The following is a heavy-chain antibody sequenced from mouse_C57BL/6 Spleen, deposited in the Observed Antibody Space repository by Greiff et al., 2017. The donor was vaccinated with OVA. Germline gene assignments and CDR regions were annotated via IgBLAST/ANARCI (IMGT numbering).Heavy chain of an antibody. CDR2: IRNKANGYTT. J-gene: IGHJ2*01. Sequence: DVKLVESGGGLVQPGGSLSLSCAASGFTFTDYYMSWVRQPPGKALEWLGFIRNKANGYTTEYSASVKGRLTIDRDKYQSMLYLQMNALRAEDSATYYCARYITVAHLDDWGKGTTLTVSS. CDR1: GFTFTDYY. CDR3: ARYITVAHLDD. V-gene: IGHV7-3*01. D-gene: IGHD1-1*01.